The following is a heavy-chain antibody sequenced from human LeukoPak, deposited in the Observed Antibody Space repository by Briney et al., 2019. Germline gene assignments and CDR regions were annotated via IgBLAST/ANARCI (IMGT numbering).Heavy chain of an antibody. CDR2: IIPIFGTA. Sequence: ASVKVSCKASGGTFSSYAISWVRQAPGQGLEWMGGIIPIFGTANYAQKFQGRVTITADESTSTAYMELGSLRSEDTAVYYCARGFIAAAGYYFDYWGQGTLVTVSS. J-gene: IGHJ4*02. CDR1: GGTFSSYA. D-gene: IGHD6-13*01. V-gene: IGHV1-69*13. CDR3: ARGFIAAAGYYFDY.